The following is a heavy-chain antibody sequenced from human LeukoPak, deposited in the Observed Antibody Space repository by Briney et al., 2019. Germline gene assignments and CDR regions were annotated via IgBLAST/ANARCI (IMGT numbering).Heavy chain of an antibody. Sequence: ASVKVSCKASGYTFTGYYMHWVRQAPGQGLEWMGWINPNSGGTNYAQKFQGRVTMTRDTSISTAYMELSRLRSDDTAVYYCATCGGLIGRGFDPWGQGTLVTVSS. CDR2: INPNSGGT. J-gene: IGHJ5*02. V-gene: IGHV1-2*02. D-gene: IGHD3-16*02. CDR1: GYTFTGYY. CDR3: ATCGGLIGRGFDP.